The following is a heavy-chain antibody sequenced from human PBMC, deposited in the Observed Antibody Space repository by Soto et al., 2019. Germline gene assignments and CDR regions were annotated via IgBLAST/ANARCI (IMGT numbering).Heavy chain of an antibody. J-gene: IGHJ6*02. D-gene: IGHD3-10*01. CDR3: ARDTARAMVRIYYGMDV. CDR2: VYLGDST. CDR1: GFAIRDYY. Sequence: PWGSLRLSCAVSGFAIRDYYMSWVRQAPGKGLEWVSVVYLGDSTFYADSVKGRFTIFRDDSKNTLYLQMNSLRAEDTAVYYCARDTARAMVRIYYGMDVWGQGTTVTVSS. V-gene: IGHV3-53*01.